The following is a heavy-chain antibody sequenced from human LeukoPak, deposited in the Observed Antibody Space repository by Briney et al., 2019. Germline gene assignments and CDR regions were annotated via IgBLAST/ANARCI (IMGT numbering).Heavy chain of an antibody. V-gene: IGHV3-11*04. J-gene: IGHJ4*02. CDR1: GLTFSDYY. CDR3: VVQITMIVVVPYFDY. CDR2: ISGTGTTI. Sequence: GGSLRLSCAASGLTFSDYYMTWIRQAPGKGLEWVSSISGTGTTIYSADSVRGRFTVSRDNARNSLFLHMNSLRAEDTAVYYCVVQITMIVVVPYFDYWGQGTLVTVSS. D-gene: IGHD3-22*01.